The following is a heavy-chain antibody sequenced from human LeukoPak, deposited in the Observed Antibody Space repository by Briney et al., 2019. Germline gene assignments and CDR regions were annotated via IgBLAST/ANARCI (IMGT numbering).Heavy chain of an antibody. J-gene: IGHJ4*02. Sequence: GASVKVSCKASGYTFTGYYMHWVRQAPGQGLEWMGWINPNSGGTNYAQKFQGRVTMTRDTSISTAYMELSSLTSDDTAVYFCARMNFYDSSGRIDFWGQGALVTVSS. D-gene: IGHD3-22*01. V-gene: IGHV1-2*02. CDR2: INPNSGGT. CDR3: ARMNFYDSSGRIDF. CDR1: GYTFTGYY.